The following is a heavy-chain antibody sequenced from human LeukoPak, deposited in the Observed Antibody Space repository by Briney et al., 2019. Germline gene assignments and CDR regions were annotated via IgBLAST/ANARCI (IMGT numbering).Heavy chain of an antibody. V-gene: IGHV1-69*04. D-gene: IGHD3-10*01. CDR2: IIPILGIA. J-gene: IGHJ6*02. CDR1: GGTFSSYA. Sequence: ASVKVSCKASGGTFSSYAISWVRQAPGQGLEWMGRIIPILGIANYAQKFQGRVTITADKSTSTAYMELSSLRSEDTAVYYCARFELPPYGMDVWGQGTTVTVSS. CDR3: ARFELPPYGMDV.